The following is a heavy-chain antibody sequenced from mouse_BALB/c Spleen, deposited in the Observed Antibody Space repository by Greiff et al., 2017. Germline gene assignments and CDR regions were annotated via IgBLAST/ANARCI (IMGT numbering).Heavy chain of an antibody. J-gene: IGHJ2*01. CDR3: ARQDLLRIFDY. CDR2: ISSGGGYT. CDR1: GFTFSSYG. V-gene: IGHV5-6*01. D-gene: IGHD1-1*01. Sequence: EVQVVESGGDLVKPGGSLKLSCAASGFTFSSYGMSWVRQTPDKRLEWVATISSGGGYTYYPDSVKGRFTISRDNAKNTLYLQMSSLKSEDTAMYYCARQDLLRIFDYWGQGTTLTVSS.